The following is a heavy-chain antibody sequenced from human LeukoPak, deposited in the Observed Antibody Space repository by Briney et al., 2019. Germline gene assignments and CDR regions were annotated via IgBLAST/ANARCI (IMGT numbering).Heavy chain of an antibody. CDR3: AREREYYGSGSYFRKLSTTPSDAFDI. Sequence: GASVKVSCKASGGTFSSYAISWVRQAPGQGLEWMGWISAYNGNTNYAQKLQGRVTMTTDTSTSTAYMELRSLRSDDTAVYYCAREREYYGSGSYFRKLSTTPSDAFDIWGQGTMVTVSS. CDR2: ISAYNGNT. V-gene: IGHV1-18*01. D-gene: IGHD3-10*01. J-gene: IGHJ3*02. CDR1: GGTFSSYA.